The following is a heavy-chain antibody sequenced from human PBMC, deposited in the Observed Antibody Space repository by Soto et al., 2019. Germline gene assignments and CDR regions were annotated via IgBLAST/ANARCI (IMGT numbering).Heavy chain of an antibody. CDR2: IYYIGST. V-gene: IGHV4-61*01. CDR3: ARGDYVWGSYRYTAAVDY. D-gene: IGHD3-16*02. Sequence: SETLSLTCPVSVGSVSSGSYYWSWIRQPPGKGLEWIGYIYYIGSTNYNPSLKSRVTISVDTSKNQFSLKLSSVTAADTAVYYCARGDYVWGSYRYTAAVDYWGQGTLVTVSS. CDR1: VGSVSSGSYY. J-gene: IGHJ4*02.